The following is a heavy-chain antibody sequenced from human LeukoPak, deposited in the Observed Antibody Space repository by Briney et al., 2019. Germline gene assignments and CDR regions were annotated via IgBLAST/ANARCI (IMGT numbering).Heavy chain of an antibody. D-gene: IGHD3-16*01. CDR2: ISGSGGST. V-gene: IGHV3-23*01. CDR1: GFTFSTYG. CDR3: AKTPQRGGYYFDY. J-gene: IGHJ4*02. Sequence: GGSLRLSCEASGFTFSTYGMSWVRQAPGKGLEWVSAISGSGGSTYYADSVKGRFTISRDNSKNTLYLQMNSLRAEDTAVYYCAKTPQRGGYYFDYWGQGTLVTVSS.